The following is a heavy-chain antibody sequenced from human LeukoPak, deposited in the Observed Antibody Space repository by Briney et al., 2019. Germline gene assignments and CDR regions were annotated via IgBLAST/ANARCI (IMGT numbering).Heavy chain of an antibody. J-gene: IGHJ4*02. CDR1: GGSISSGSYS. D-gene: IGHD5/OR15-5a*01. CDR3: ARQKYLRGPDVEFFDY. Sequence: PSETLSLTCTVSGGSISSGSYSWNWIRQPAGKGLEWIGRMYSSGTTNYNPSLKGRFTISRDNAKNSLFLQMNSLRGEDTAVYYCARQKYLRGPDVEFFDYWGQGTLVTVSS. CDR2: MYSSGTT. V-gene: IGHV4-61*02.